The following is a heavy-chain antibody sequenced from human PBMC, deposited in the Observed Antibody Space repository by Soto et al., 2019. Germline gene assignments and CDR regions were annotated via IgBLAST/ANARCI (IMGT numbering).Heavy chain of an antibody. CDR3: AREVVVVTACSFDY. D-gene: IGHD2-21*02. J-gene: IGHJ4*02. Sequence: QVQLQESGPGLVKPSETLSLTCTVSGGSISSYYWSWIRQPAGKGLEWIGRIYTSGSTNYNPSLKSRVTMSVDTSKNQVSLKLSSVTAADTAVYYCAREVVVVTACSFDYWGQGTLVTVSS. CDR1: GGSISSYY. V-gene: IGHV4-4*07. CDR2: IYTSGST.